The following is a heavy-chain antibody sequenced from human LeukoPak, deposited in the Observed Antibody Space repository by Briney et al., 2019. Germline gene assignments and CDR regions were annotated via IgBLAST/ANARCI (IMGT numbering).Heavy chain of an antibody. CDR3: AKMEGQRLYDYCMDV. J-gene: IGHJ6*03. CDR1: GFAFSNFA. D-gene: IGHD3-3*01. Sequence: GSLSLSFAASGFAFSNFAMSWVRQTPGKGLEWVSAMIGSGYYTYYLESVKGRFTISRDNSKNTLYLHMNSLSADDTAVYYCAKMEGQRLYDYCMDVWGRGTTVTVSS. CDR2: MIGSGYYT. V-gene: IGHV3-23*01.